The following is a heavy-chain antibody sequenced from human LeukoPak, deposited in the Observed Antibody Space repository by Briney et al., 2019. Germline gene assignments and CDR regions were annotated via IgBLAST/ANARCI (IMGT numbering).Heavy chain of an antibody. Sequence: PGGSLRLSCAASGFTFSRYEMNWVRQAPGKGLEWVSYISSSGTTIYYADSVKGRFTISRDNAKNSLFLLMNSLRPEDTAVYYCAPYGDFFDYWGQGTPVTVSS. CDR3: APYGDFFDY. D-gene: IGHD4-17*01. CDR2: ISSSGTTI. J-gene: IGHJ4*02. V-gene: IGHV3-48*03. CDR1: GFTFSRYE.